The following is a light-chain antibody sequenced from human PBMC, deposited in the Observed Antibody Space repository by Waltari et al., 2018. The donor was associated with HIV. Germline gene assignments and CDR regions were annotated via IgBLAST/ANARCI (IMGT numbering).Light chain of an antibody. V-gene: IGKV1-9*01. Sequence: DIQLTQSPSFLSASAGDRVIITCRASLGVSGYVAWYQQKPEKAPKLLIYGTSILQGGVPSRFTGRGSGTEFTLTINSLQPEDSATYYCQQLRTFGQGTNVEIK. CDR3: QQLRT. CDR2: GTS. CDR1: LGVSGY. J-gene: IGKJ1*01.